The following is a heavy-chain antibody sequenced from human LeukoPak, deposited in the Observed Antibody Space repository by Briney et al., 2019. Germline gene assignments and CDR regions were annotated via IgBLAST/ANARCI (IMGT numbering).Heavy chain of an antibody. CDR1: GFTFSSYA. CDR3: ARADSVDFWSDY. D-gene: IGHD2-15*01. CDR2: ISSSSSYI. V-gene: IGHV3-21*01. J-gene: IGHJ4*02. Sequence: PGGSLRLSCAASGFTFSSYAMNWVRQAPGKGLEWVSSISSSSSYIYYADSVKGRFTISRDNAKNSLYLQMNSLRAEDTAVYYCARADSVDFWSDYWGQGTLVTVSS.